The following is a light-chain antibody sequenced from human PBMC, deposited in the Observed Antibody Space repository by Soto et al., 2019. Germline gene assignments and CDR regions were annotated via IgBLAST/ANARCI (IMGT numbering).Light chain of an antibody. CDR2: KAS. V-gene: IGKV1-5*03. J-gene: IGKJ4*01. CDR3: QQYNSYSPALT. Sequence: DIQMTQSPSTLSASVGDRVTITCRASQSISIWLAWDQQKPGKAPKLLIYKASSLESGVPSRFSGSGSGTDFTLTISSLQPDDFATYYCQQYNSYSPALTFGGGTKVEIK. CDR1: QSISIW.